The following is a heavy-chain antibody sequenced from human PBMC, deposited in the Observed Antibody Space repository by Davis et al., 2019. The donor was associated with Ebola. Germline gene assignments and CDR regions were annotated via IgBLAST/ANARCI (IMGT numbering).Heavy chain of an antibody. V-gene: IGHV1-46*01. CDR2: INPSSGST. Sequence: AASVKVSCKASGYTFTSYYMHWVRQAPGQGLEWMGIINPSSGSTSYAQEFQGRVTMTRDTSTNTVYMELSRLRSDDTAVYYCAREGLLWFGELVADWFDPWGQGTLVTVSS. CDR3: AREGLLWFGELVADWFDP. D-gene: IGHD3-10*01. J-gene: IGHJ5*02. CDR1: GYTFTSYY.